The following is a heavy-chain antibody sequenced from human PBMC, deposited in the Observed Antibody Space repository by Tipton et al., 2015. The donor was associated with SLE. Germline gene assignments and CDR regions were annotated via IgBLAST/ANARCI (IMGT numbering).Heavy chain of an antibody. CDR2: MDHSGIT. J-gene: IGHJ4*02. D-gene: IGHD2-15*01. Sequence: GLVKPSETLSLTCAVYGGSFSGYYWSWIRQPPGKGLEWIGEMDHSGITNYNPPLKSRVTISVDTSKNQLSLKLTSVTAADTAVYYCARGSVVDDDFSGQGTLVSVFS. CDR1: GGSFSGYY. CDR3: ARGSVVDDDF. V-gene: IGHV4-34*01.